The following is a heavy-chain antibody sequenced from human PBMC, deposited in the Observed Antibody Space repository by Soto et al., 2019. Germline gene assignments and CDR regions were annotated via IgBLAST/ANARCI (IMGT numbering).Heavy chain of an antibody. CDR2: IIPIFGTA. D-gene: IGHD3-3*01. Sequence: SVKVSCKASGGTFSSYAISWVRQAPGQGLEWMGGIIPIFGTANYAQKFQGRVTITADESTSTAYMELSSLRSEDTAVFYCARDPTSFGVVIRPFDYWAQGTLVPVSS. CDR1: GGTFSSYA. CDR3: ARDPTSFGVVIRPFDY. J-gene: IGHJ4*02. V-gene: IGHV1-69*13.